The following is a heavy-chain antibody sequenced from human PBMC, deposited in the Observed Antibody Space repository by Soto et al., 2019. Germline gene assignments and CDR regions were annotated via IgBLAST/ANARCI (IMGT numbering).Heavy chain of an antibody. V-gene: IGHV1-2*04. CDR1: GYTVTGYY. CDR2: INPNSGGT. J-gene: IGHJ4*02. D-gene: IGHD3-3*01. Sequence: GASVNVSCKAAGYTVTGYYMHLVRQAPLQVLELMGWINPNSGGTNYAQKFQGWFTMTRDTSISTAYMELSRLRSDDTAVYYCARSPPYYDFWSGSTTFDYWGQGTLVTVSS. CDR3: ARSPPYYDFWSGSTTFDY.